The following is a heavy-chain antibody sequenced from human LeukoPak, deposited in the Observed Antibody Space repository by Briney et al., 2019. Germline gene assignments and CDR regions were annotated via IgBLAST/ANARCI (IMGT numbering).Heavy chain of an antibody. V-gene: IGHV1-8*01. J-gene: IGHJ4*02. Sequence: ASVKVSCKASGYTFTSYDFNWVRQAPGQGPEWIGWMNPNSGTTGYAQKFQGRVTMTRDTSISTAYMDLSSLRSEDTAVYYCARDQEGFDYWGREPWSPSPQ. CDR1: GYTFTSYD. CDR2: MNPNSGTT. CDR3: ARDQEGFDY.